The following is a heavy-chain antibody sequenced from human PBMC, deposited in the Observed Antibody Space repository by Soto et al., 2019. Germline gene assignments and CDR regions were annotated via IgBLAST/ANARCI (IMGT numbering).Heavy chain of an antibody. CDR2: IWYNGNKK. CDR3: GRDRAYCGGDCPYFYGLDV. D-gene: IGHD2-21*02. CDR1: GFTFSNYG. Sequence: QVQLVESGGGVVQPGRSLRLSCAASGFTFSNYGMHWVRQAPGKGLEWVAVIWYNGNKKFYTDSVKGRFTISRDNSKNTLKMQINSLRAEHTAVYYFGRDRAYCGGDCPYFYGLDVWGQGTTVTVSS. J-gene: IGHJ6*02. V-gene: IGHV3-33*01.